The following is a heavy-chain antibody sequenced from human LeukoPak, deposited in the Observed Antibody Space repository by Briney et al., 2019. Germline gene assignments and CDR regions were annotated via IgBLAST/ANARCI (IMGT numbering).Heavy chain of an antibody. D-gene: IGHD4-17*01. V-gene: IGHV3-66*01. CDR2: IYSGGST. CDR1: GFTVSSNY. Sequence: GRSLRLSCAASGFTVSSNYISWVRQAPGKGLEWVSVIYSGGSTRYADSVKGRFTISRDNSKNTLYLQMNSLRGEDTAVYYCASADYGDYGAPDAFDIWGQGTMVSVSS. CDR3: ASADYGDYGAPDAFDI. J-gene: IGHJ3*02.